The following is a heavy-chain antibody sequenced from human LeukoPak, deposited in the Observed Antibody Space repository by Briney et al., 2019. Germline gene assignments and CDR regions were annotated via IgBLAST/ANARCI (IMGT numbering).Heavy chain of an antibody. V-gene: IGHV3-23*01. CDR3: AKDESSGYYYFDH. CDR1: GFTFRNYS. J-gene: IGHJ4*02. Sequence: AESLRLSCAVSGFTFRNYSMSWVRQPPGKGLEWVSVISSSGGSTYYADSVKGRYNISRDNSKNTLYLEMNSLRAEDRAVYYCAKDESSGYYYFDHWGQGTLVTVSS. CDR2: ISSSGGST. D-gene: IGHD3-22*01.